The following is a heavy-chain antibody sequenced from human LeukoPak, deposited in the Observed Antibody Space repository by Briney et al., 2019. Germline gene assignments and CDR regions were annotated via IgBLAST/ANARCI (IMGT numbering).Heavy chain of an antibody. CDR2: ISISSSYT. CDR3: ARVRWLGGQNYFFDY. CDR1: GFTFIDSY. Sequence: PGGSLRLSCAASGFTFIDSYMSWIRQAPGRGLEWVSYISISSSYTNYADSVKGRFTISRDNAKNSLYLQMNSLRAEDTAVYYCARVRWLGGQNYFFDYWGQGTLVTVSS. D-gene: IGHD6-19*01. V-gene: IGHV3-11*06. J-gene: IGHJ4*02.